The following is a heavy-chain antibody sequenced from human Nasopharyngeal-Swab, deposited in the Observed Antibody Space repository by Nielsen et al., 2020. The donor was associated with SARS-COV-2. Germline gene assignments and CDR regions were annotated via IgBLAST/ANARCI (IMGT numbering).Heavy chain of an antibody. J-gene: IGHJ3*02. CDR1: GVSFNNYG. Sequence: GESLKISCTASGVSFNNYGRHWVRQAPGKGLEWVAVISYEGSKKKYAEFVEGRFTISRDYSKNTLFLQMNSLRPEDTAMYYCAKANSLFWFGQFKNDGFDIWGRGTLVAVSS. CDR2: ISYEGSKK. CDR3: AKANSLFWFGQFKNDGFDI. D-gene: IGHD3-10*01. V-gene: IGHV3-30*18.